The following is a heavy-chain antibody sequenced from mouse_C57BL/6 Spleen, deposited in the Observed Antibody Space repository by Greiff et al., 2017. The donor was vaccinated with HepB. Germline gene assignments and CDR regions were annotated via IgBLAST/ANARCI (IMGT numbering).Heavy chain of an antibody. CDR1: GFTFTDYY. CDR3: ARYEETDPWFAY. J-gene: IGHJ3*01. Sequence: EVHLVESGGGLVQPGGSLSLSCAASGFTFTDYYMSWVRQPPGKALEWLGFIRNKANGYTTEYSASVKGRFTISRDNSQSILYLQMDALGAEDGATYSSARYEETDPWFAYWGQGTLVTVSA. V-gene: IGHV7-3*01. CDR2: IRNKANGYTT.